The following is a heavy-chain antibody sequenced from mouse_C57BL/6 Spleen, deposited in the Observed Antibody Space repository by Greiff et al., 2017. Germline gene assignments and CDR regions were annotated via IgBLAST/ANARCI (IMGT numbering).Heavy chain of an antibody. Sequence: VQRVESGAELVRPGASVTLSCKASGYTFTDYEMHWVKQTPVHGLEWIGAIDPETGGTAYNQKFKGKAILTADKSSSTAYMELRSLTSEDSAVYYCTRDYSNYGFAYWGQGTLVTVSA. V-gene: IGHV1-15*01. D-gene: IGHD2-5*01. CDR3: TRDYSNYGFAY. J-gene: IGHJ3*01. CDR2: IDPETGGT. CDR1: GYTFTDYE.